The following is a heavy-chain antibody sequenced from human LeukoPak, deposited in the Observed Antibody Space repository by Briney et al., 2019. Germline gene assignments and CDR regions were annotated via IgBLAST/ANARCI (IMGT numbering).Heavy chain of an antibody. CDR3: ATSFPYYYDSSGHYTRYNWFDP. CDR1: GYTFTDYY. J-gene: IGHJ5*02. V-gene: IGHV1-69-2*01. D-gene: IGHD3-22*01. Sequence: ASVKISCKVSGYTFTDYYMHWVQQAPGKGLEWMGLVDPEDGETIYAEKFQGRVTITADTSTDTAYMELSSLRSEDTAVYYRATSFPYYYDSSGHYTRYNWFDPWGQGTLVTVSS. CDR2: VDPEDGET.